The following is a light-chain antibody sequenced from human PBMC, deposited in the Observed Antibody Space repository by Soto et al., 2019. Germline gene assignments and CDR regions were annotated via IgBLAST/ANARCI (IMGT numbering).Light chain of an antibody. CDR1: QSVNSN. CDR3: QQYNVWPLT. Sequence: EIVMTQSPVTLSVSPGDRATLSCRASQSVNSNLAWYQHKPGQPPKLLIYVASTRASGIPARFSGSGAGTEFTLTISSRQAENVAVYYWQQYNVWPLTFGGGTKVEFK. CDR2: VAS. V-gene: IGKV3-15*01. J-gene: IGKJ4*01.